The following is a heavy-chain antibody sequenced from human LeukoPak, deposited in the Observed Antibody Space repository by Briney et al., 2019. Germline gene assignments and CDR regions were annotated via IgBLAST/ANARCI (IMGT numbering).Heavy chain of an antibody. Sequence: PSETLSLTCTVSGGSISSGSYYWSWIRQPAGKGLEWIGRIYTSGSTNYNPSLKSRVTISVDTSKNQFSLKLSSVTAADTAVYYCASQRITMVRGVIRWGQGTLVTVSS. CDR3: ASQRITMVRGVIR. D-gene: IGHD3-10*01. J-gene: IGHJ4*02. CDR1: GGSISSGSYY. V-gene: IGHV4-61*02. CDR2: IYTSGST.